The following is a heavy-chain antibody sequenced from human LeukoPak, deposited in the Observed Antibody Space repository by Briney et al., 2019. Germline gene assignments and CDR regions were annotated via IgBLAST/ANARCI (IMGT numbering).Heavy chain of an antibody. CDR2: IYSSGST. CDR3: ARAYHNWYFDL. D-gene: IGHD2-2*01. J-gene: IGHJ2*01. Sequence: PSETLSLTCSVPGASISSGSNYWGWIRQPPGKTLEWIGSIYSSGSTYYNPSLKSRVIIIIDTPKNHFSLKLSSVTAADTATYYWARAYHNWYFDLWGRGTLVTVSS. CDR1: GASISSGSNY. V-gene: IGHV4-39*07.